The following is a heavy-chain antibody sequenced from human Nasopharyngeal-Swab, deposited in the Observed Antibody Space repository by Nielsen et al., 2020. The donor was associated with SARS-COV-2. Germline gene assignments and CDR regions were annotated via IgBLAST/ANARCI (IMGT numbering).Heavy chain of an antibody. J-gene: IGHJ5*02. Sequence: WIRQPPGKGLEWIGNIHYSENTNYNPSLKSRVTMSVDTSTDQFSLKLRSVTAADTAVYYCARVRVLRFLEWQTKGGFDPWGQGTLVTVSS. CDR3: ARVRVLRFLEWQTKGGFDP. V-gene: IGHV4-59*01. CDR2: IHYSENT. D-gene: IGHD3-3*01.